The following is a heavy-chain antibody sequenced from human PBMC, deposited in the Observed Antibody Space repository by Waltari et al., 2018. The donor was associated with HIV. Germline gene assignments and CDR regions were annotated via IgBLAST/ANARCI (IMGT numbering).Heavy chain of an antibody. Sequence: EVKLVQSGGDLVQPGGSLKVSGAASGFSFSGSSLSWVRQGSRKGREWIGRIRTKADRFATAYVALVKGRFIMSRDDSESKSYLQMSSLKIEDTAVYYCHRRGKLFRGVVDLDVWGQGTTVIVSS. CDR3: HRRGKLFRGVVDLDV. V-gene: IGHV3-73*01. CDR1: GFSFSGSS. CDR2: IRTKADRFAT. D-gene: IGHD3-10*01. J-gene: IGHJ6*02.